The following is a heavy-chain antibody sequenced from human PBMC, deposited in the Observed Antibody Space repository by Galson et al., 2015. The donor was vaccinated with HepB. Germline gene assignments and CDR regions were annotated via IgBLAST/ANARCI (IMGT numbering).Heavy chain of an antibody. CDR2: ISYDGSKR. CDR1: GFTFSDYG. Sequence: SLRLSCAASGFTFSDYGMHWVRQAPGKGLEWVAVISYDGSKRYYADSVKGRFTISRDNSKNMLYLQMNSLSAEDRAVYYCAKWGDYYYYMDVWGKGTTVTVSS. CDR3: AKWGDYYYYMDV. D-gene: IGHD3-10*01. J-gene: IGHJ6*03. V-gene: IGHV3-30*18.